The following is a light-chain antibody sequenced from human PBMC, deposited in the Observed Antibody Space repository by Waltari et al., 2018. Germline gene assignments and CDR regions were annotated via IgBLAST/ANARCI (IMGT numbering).Light chain of an antibody. CDR3: QHYLRLPVT. CDR2: GAS. CDR1: EGVSRA. Sequence: DTDLTQSPGTLSSSVGEIATVSCRASEGVSRALAWYHQKPGEVPRLLIYGASTRATGFPDRFSGSGSGTGFSVTISRLEHDDFGVYYCQHYLRLPVTFGKGTTVEI. V-gene: IGKV3-20*01. J-gene: IGKJ1*01.